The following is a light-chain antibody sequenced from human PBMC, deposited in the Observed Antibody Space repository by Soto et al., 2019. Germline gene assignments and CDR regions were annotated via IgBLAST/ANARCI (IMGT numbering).Light chain of an antibody. J-gene: IGLJ1*01. CDR3: CSDTQSGTLI. CDR2: DVS. Sequence: QSALTQPASVSGSPGQSITISCVGTSSDIGDYNYVSWYQQHPGKVPKVIIYDVSNRTSGVSDRFSGIKSGNTASLTVSGLQAEDEADYYGCSDTQSGTLILGTGTKLTVL. CDR1: SSDIGDYNY. V-gene: IGLV2-14*01.